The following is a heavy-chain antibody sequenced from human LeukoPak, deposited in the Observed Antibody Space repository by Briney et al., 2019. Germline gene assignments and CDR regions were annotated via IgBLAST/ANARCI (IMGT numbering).Heavy chain of an antibody. J-gene: IGHJ4*02. V-gene: IGHV3-23*01. CDR3: AKDLVRYYYDSSGYPYYFDY. Sequence: GGSLRLSCAASGFTFSSYAMSWVRQAPGKGLEWVSAISGSGGSTYYADSVKGRFTISKDNSKNTLYLQMNSLRAEDTAVYYCAKDLVRYYYDSSGYPYYFDYWGQGTLVTVSS. CDR2: ISGSGGST. CDR1: GFTFSSYA. D-gene: IGHD3-22*01.